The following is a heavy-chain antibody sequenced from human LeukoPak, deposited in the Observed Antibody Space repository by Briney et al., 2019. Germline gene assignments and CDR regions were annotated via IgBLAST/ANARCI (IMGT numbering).Heavy chain of an antibody. CDR1: AFTFSYYW. CDR2: INQDESGK. D-gene: IGHD5-12*01. Sequence: GGSLRLSCAASAFTFSYYWMSWVRQAPGKGLEWVANINQDESGKYYVDSVKGRFTISRDNAKNTLYLQMNSLRAEDTAVYYCAKVTSGYDTRDCWGQGTLVTVSS. CDR3: AKVTSGYDTRDC. V-gene: IGHV3-7*05. J-gene: IGHJ4*02.